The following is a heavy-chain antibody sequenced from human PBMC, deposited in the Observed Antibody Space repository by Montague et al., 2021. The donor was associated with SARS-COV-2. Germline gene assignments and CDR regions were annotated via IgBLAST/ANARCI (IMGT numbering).Heavy chain of an antibody. D-gene: IGHD3-22*01. CDR2: IYYNGST. J-gene: IGHJ4*02. CDR1: GGSISSSSYY. V-gene: IGHV4-39*07. Sequence: SETLSLTCTVSGGSISSSSYYWDWIRQPPGKGLEWIGSIYYNGSTYYNPSLKSRVTISVDTSKNQFSLKLSSVTAADTAVYYCAREGGWLSRGSYYFDYWGQGTLDTVSS. CDR3: AREGGWLSRGSYYFDY.